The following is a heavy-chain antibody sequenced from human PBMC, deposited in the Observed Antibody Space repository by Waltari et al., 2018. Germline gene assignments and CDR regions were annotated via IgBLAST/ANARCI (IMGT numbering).Heavy chain of an antibody. CDR3: ARGNYCSGGSCPDY. J-gene: IGHJ4*02. Sequence: QVQLQQWGTGLLKPSETLSLTCAVYGGSLRGYYWSWIRPPPGKGLGWIGEINHSGRINYNPSLKSRVTISIDTSKNQFSLRLTSVTAADTAVYYCARGNYCSGGSCPDYWGQGTLVTVSS. D-gene: IGHD2-15*01. V-gene: IGHV4-34*01. CDR1: GGSLRGYY. CDR2: INHSGRI.